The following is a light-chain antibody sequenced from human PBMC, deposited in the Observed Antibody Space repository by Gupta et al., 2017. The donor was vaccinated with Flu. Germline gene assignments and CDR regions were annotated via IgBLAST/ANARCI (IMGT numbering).Light chain of an antibody. CDR2: EVT. J-gene: IGLJ1*01. V-gene: IGLV2-14*01. Sequence: QSALTQPASVSGSPGQSNTISCTGTSSDVGGYNYVSWYQQYPGKAPKLIIFEVTNRPSGVSSRFSGSKSDNTASLTISDLQAEDEADYYCTSYTSFGTYVFGTGTKVTVL. CDR3: TSYTSFGTYV. CDR1: SSDVGGYNY.